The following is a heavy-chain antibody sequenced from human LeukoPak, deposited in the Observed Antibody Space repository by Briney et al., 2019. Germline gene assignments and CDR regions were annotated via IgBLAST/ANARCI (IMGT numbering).Heavy chain of an antibody. CDR3: ARHSRSGSGGYENAFDI. CDR2: IYSGGST. V-gene: IGHV4-39*01. D-gene: IGHD5-12*01. Sequence: SETLSLTCTVSGGSVSSSSYYWDWIRQSPGKGLEWIGNIYSGGSTYYTPSLKSRVTISVDTHKNQFSLKLSSVTAADTAIYFCARHSRSGSGGYENAFDIWGQGTMVTVSS. CDR1: GGSVSSSSYY. J-gene: IGHJ3*02.